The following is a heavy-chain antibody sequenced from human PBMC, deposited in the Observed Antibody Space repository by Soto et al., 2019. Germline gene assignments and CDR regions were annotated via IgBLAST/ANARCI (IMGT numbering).Heavy chain of an antibody. J-gene: IGHJ6*02. D-gene: IGHD3-3*01. Sequence: QVQLVQSGAEVKKPGASVKVSCKASGYTFTSYDINWVRQATGQGLEWMGWMNPNSGNTGYAQKFQGRVTMNGNTPISKFYMELRSLRSEDTAVYYCARVLRWASYYDVWRGYYNYYYYGMDVWVQGTTVTVS. CDR3: ARVLRWASYYDVWRGYYNYYYYGMDV. V-gene: IGHV1-8*01. CDR2: MNPNSGNT. CDR1: GYTFTSYD.